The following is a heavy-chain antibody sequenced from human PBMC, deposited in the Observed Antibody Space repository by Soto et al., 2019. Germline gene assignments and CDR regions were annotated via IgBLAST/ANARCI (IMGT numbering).Heavy chain of an antibody. CDR1: GYTFTSYG. V-gene: IGHV1-18*01. J-gene: IGHJ4*02. CDR3: ARDEFSGGSCYLDY. D-gene: IGHD2-15*01. CDR2: ISAYNGNT. Sequence: ASVKVSCKASGYTFTSYGISCVRQAPGQGLEWMGWISAYNGNTNYAQKLQGRVTMTTDTSTSTAYMELRSLRSDDTAVYYCARDEFSGGSCYLDYCGQGTLVTVSS.